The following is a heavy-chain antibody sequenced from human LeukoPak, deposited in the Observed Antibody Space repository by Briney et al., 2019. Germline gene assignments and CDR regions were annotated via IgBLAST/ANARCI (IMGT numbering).Heavy chain of an antibody. Sequence: KPSETLSLTCTVSGGSISSYYWSWIPQPPGKGLGGVGYIYYSGSTNYNPSLKSRVTISVDTSKNQFSLKLSSVTAADTAVYYCARDLRVVRHSNWFDPWGQGTLVTVSS. J-gene: IGHJ5*02. CDR1: GGSISSYY. D-gene: IGHD3-10*01. V-gene: IGHV4-59*01. CDR3: ARDLRVVRHSNWFDP. CDR2: IYYSGST.